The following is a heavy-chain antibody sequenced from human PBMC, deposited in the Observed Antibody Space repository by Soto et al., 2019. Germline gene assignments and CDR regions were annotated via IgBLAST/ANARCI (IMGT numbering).Heavy chain of an antibody. D-gene: IGHD6-13*01. Sequence: QVQLVQSGAEVKKPGASVKVSCKASGYTFTSYGISWVRQAPGQGLEWMGWISAYNGNTNYAQKLEGRVTMTTDTSTSTSYMEVRSLRSDDTAVYSCARDNFGYSSSWYPGAFDIWGQGTMVTVSS. CDR2: ISAYNGNT. CDR1: GYTFTSYG. J-gene: IGHJ3*02. CDR3: ARDNFGYSSSWYPGAFDI. V-gene: IGHV1-18*01.